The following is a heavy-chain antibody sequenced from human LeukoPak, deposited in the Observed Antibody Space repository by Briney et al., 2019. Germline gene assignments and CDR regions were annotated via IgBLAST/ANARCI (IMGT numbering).Heavy chain of an antibody. CDR1: GYSISSGYY. D-gene: IGHD3-16*01. CDR2: LYYSGST. J-gene: IGHJ3*02. CDR3: ASYTDAFDI. V-gene: IGHV4-38-2*02. Sequence: PSETLSLTCTVSGYSISSGYYWGWIRQPPGKGLEWIGSLYYSGSTYYNPSLKSRVTISVDMSKNQFSLKLSSVTAADTAVYYCASYTDAFDIWGQGTMVTVSS.